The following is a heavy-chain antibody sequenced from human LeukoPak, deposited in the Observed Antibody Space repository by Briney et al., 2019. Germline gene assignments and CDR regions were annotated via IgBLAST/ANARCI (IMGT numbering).Heavy chain of an antibody. Sequence: PGRSLRLSCAASGFTFSTYWMHWVRQAPGKGLVWVSRINNDGSSTSYADSLKGRFTISRDNAKNTLYLQMNSLRAEDTAVYYCARPQAPYSSRSTFDYCGQGALVTVSS. D-gene: IGHD6-13*01. V-gene: IGHV3-74*01. CDR2: INNDGSST. CDR3: ARPQAPYSSRSTFDY. J-gene: IGHJ4*02. CDR1: GFTFSTYW.